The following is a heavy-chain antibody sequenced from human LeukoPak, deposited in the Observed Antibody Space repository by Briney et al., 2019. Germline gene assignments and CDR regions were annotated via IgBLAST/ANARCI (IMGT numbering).Heavy chain of an antibody. V-gene: IGHV1-18*04. D-gene: IGHD3-10*01. CDR1: GYTFTSYG. CDR2: ISAYNGNT. Sequence: ASVKVSCKASGYTFTSYGINWVRQAPGQGLEWMGWISAYNGNTNYAQKLQGRVTMTTDPSTSTAYMELRSLRSDDTAVYYCARDRDHYYGSGSYLKNAFDIWGQGTMVTVSS. CDR3: ARDRDHYYGSGSYLKNAFDI. J-gene: IGHJ3*02.